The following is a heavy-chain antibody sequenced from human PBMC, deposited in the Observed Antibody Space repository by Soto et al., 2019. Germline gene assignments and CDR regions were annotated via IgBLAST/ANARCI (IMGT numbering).Heavy chain of an antibody. CDR3: ARLSGSYNDRYFDY. V-gene: IGHV4-39*01. CDR1: GGSTSSSSYQ. Sequence: QLQLQESGPGLVKPSETLSLTCTVSGGSTSSSSYQWVWIRQPPGKGLEWIGNVYYNGNTYYKASLKSRVTLSVDTSNNQFSLKVKSVTAADTAVYYCARLSGSYNDRYFDYWGQGTLVTVSS. D-gene: IGHD1-26*01. J-gene: IGHJ4*02. CDR2: VYYNGNT.